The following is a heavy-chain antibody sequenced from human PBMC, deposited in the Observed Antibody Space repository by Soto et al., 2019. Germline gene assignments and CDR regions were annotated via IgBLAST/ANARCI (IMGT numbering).Heavy chain of an antibody. D-gene: IGHD2-15*01. J-gene: IGHJ4*02. CDR2: ISGSGGST. CDR3: AKVGCSGGSCYSVY. V-gene: IGHV3-23*01. CDR1: GFTFSSYA. Sequence: GGSLRLSCAASGFTFSSYAMSWVRQAPGKGLEWVSAISGSGGSTYYADSVKGRFTISRDNSKNTLYLQMNSLRAEDTAVYYCAKVGCSGGSCYSVYWGQRTLVTVSS.